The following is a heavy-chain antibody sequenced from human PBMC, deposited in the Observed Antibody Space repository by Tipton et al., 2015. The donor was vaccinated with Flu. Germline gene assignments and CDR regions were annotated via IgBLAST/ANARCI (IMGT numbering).Heavy chain of an antibody. CDR2: IFYSGSV. CDR1: GVSLGTSGYY. D-gene: IGHD3-10*01. CDR3: ARYYFGSGSYYPRNFDY. V-gene: IGHV4-31*03. Sequence: TLSLTCSVSGVSLGTSGYYWSWIRQLPGKGLEWIGYIFYSGSVYYNPSLKSRVTISVDTSKNQFSLKLSSVAAADTAVYYCARYYFGSGSYYPRNFDYWGQGTLVTVSS. J-gene: IGHJ4*02.